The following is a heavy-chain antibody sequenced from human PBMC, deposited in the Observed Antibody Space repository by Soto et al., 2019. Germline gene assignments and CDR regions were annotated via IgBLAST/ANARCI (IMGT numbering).Heavy chain of an antibody. CDR3: ARDRGPSAWYAFDY. J-gene: IGHJ4*02. D-gene: IGHD2-2*01. Sequence: ASVKVSCKASGYTFTTDGISWVRQAPAPGQGLEWMGWISTYNGNTNYDQKFRDRIIMTTDTSTSTAYMELRSLRSDDTAVYYCARDRGPSAWYAFDYWGQGTLVTVSS. CDR2: ISTYNGNT. CDR1: GYTFTTDG. V-gene: IGHV1-18*01.